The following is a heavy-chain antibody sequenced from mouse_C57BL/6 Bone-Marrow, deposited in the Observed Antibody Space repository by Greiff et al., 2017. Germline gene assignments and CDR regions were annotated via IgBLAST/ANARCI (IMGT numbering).Heavy chain of an antibody. Sequence: VQLQQPGAELVKPGASVKLSCKASGYTFTSYWMHWVKQRPGQGLEWIGMIHPNSGSTNYNEKFKSKATLTVDKSSSTAYMQLSSLTSEDSAVYDCARSYYSNYDFDYWGQGTTLTVSS. D-gene: IGHD2-5*01. V-gene: IGHV1-64*01. CDR2: IHPNSGST. CDR1: GYTFTSYW. CDR3: ARSYYSNYDFDY. J-gene: IGHJ2*01.